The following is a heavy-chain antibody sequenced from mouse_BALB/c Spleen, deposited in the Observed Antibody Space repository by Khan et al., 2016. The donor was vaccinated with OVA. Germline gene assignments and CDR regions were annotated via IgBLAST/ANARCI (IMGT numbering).Heavy chain of an antibody. J-gene: IGHJ1*01. CDR2: ISSGGNTI. CDR1: GFTFSNFG. D-gene: IGHD1-1*02. Sequence: EVRLVESGGGLVQPGGSRKLSCAASGFTFSNFGMHWVRQAPEKGLEWVAYISSGGNTIHYADTVKGRFTISRDNPKKTLSLQMTNLRSEDTAMYYCVREEYGHWSFDVWGAGTTVTVSS. CDR3: VREEYGHWSFDV. V-gene: IGHV5-17*02.